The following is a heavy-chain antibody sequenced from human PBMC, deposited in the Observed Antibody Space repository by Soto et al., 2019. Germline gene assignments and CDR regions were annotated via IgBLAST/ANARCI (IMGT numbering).Heavy chain of an antibody. CDR3: ARDRRIAAAADFYFDS. V-gene: IGHV3-48*01. D-gene: IGHD6-13*01. CDR2: ISSRTNTI. J-gene: IGHJ4*02. CDR1: GFTFSAYS. Sequence: EVQLVESGGGLVQPGGSLRLSCAASGFTFSAYSMNWVRQAPGKGLEWVSYISSRTNTIYYADSVQGRFTISRDDAKNSLYLQMDSLRAECTAVYYCARDRRIAAAADFYFDSWGQGTLVTVSS.